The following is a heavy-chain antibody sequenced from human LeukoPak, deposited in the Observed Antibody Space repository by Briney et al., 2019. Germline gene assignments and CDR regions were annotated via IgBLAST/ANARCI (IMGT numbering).Heavy chain of an antibody. V-gene: IGHV3-30-3*01. CDR2: ISYDGSNK. CDR1: GFTFSSYA. Sequence: GGSLRLSCAASGFTFSSYAMHWVRQAPGKGLEWVAVISYDGSNKYYADSVKGRFTISRDDAKNSLYLQMNSLRAEDTAVYFCAKYNLGWYLDYWGQGILVTVSS. D-gene: IGHD6-19*01. CDR3: AKYNLGWYLDY. J-gene: IGHJ4*02.